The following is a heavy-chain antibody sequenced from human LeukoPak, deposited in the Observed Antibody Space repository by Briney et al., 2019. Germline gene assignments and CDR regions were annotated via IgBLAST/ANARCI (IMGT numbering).Heavy chain of an antibody. CDR2: ISGSGGST. Sequence: GGSLRLSCAASGFTFSSYAMSWVRQAPGKGLEWVSAISGSGGSTYYADSVKGRFTISRDSSKNTLYLQINCLRAEDTAVYYCAKGLPGGVIAGHDYWGQGTLVTVSS. D-gene: IGHD3-16*02. V-gene: IGHV3-23*01. CDR1: GFTFSSYA. CDR3: AKGLPGGVIAGHDY. J-gene: IGHJ4*02.